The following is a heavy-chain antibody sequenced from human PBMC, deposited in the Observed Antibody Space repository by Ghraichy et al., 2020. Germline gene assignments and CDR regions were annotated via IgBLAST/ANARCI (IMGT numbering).Heavy chain of an antibody. Sequence: GGSLRLSCAASGFTFDDYAMHWVRQAPGKGLEWVSLISWDGGSTYYADSVKGRFTISRDNSKNSLYLQMNSLRAEDTALYYCAKDIICSGGSCYSGVVWSAPDYWGQETLVTVSS. CDR3: AKDIICSGGSCYSGVVWSAPDY. V-gene: IGHV3-43D*04. D-gene: IGHD2-15*01. CDR1: GFTFDDYA. CDR2: ISWDGGST. J-gene: IGHJ4*02.